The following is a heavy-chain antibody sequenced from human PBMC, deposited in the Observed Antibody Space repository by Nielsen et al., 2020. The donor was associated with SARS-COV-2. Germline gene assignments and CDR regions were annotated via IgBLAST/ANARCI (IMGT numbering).Heavy chain of an antibody. CDR1: GYTFTGYY. V-gene: IGHV1-46*01. CDR3: ARGESDSSGLGLYFHMDV. D-gene: IGHD6-19*01. Sequence: ASVKVSCKASGYTFTGYYMHWVRQAPGQGLEWMGMINPRGGSTSYTQRFQGRVTMTRDTSTSTVNMELNSLTSEDTAVYYCARGESDSSGLGLYFHMDVWGKGTTVTVSS. CDR2: INPRGGST. J-gene: IGHJ6*03.